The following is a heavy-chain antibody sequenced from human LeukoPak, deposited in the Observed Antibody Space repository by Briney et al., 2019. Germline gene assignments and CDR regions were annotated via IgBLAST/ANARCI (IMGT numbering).Heavy chain of an antibody. CDR2: IKEDGSER. CDR1: GFTFSNAW. CDR3: ARAMNNMDV. Sequence: GGSLRLSCAASGFTFSNAWMSWVRQAPGKGLEWVANIKEDGSERFYVDSVKGRFTISRDNAKNSLYLQMNSLRAEDTAVYYCARAMNNMDVWGKGITVTVSS. V-gene: IGHV3-7*04. J-gene: IGHJ6*03. D-gene: IGHD3-22*01.